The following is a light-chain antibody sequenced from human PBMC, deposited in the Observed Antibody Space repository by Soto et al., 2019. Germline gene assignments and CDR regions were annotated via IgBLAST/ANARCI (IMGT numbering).Light chain of an antibody. J-gene: IGKJ1*01. CDR1: QSVSSK. CDR3: QQYNNWPGT. Sequence: IVLTQSPGTLSVSPGERATLSCRASQSVSSKLAWYQQKPGQAPRLLFYGASTGATGIPARFSGSGSETEFTLSISSLQSEDFAVYYCQQYNNWPGTFGQGTKVDI. CDR2: GAS. V-gene: IGKV3-15*01.